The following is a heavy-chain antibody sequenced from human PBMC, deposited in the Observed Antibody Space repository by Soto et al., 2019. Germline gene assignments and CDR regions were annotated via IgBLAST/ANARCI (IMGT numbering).Heavy chain of an antibody. J-gene: IGHJ4*02. CDR1: GGSTSRGDYS. D-gene: IGHD2-21*01. CDR3: ASRRVIISLRDY. CDR2: ISSTGTT. Sequence: SETRSDRCSVSGGSTSRGDYSWIWIRQTPGEGLEWIGYISSTGTTYYNPSLKSRVSISQDTSKNQFSLKLSSVTAADTAVYYFASRRVIISLRDYSAQGTLV. V-gene: IGHV4-30-4*01.